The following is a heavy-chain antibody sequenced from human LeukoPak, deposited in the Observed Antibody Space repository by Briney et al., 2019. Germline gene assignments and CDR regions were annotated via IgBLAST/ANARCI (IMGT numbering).Heavy chain of an antibody. J-gene: IGHJ6*02. Sequence: SVKVSCKASGGTFSSYAISWVRQAPGQGLEWMGGIIPIFGTANYAQKFQGRVTITADESTSTAYIELSSLRSEDTAVYYCARDSGSSYGMDVWGQGTTVTVSS. D-gene: IGHD2-15*01. V-gene: IGHV1-69*13. CDR1: GGTFSSYA. CDR3: ARDSGSSYGMDV. CDR2: IIPIFGTA.